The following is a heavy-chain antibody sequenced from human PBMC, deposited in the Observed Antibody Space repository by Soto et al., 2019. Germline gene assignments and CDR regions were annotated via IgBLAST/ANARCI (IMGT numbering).Heavy chain of an antibody. CDR2: IIPILAIA. J-gene: IGHJ6*02. CDR1: GGTFSTYT. V-gene: IGHV1-69*08. Sequence: QVQLVQSESEVKKPGSSVKVSCKASGGTFSTYTITWVRQAPGQGLEWMGRIIPILAIADYAQKFQGRVTITADKSTSTTYMELSSLRSEDTAVYYCAREQVILGTYGMDVWGQGTTVTVSS. D-gene: IGHD2-15*01. CDR3: AREQVILGTYGMDV.